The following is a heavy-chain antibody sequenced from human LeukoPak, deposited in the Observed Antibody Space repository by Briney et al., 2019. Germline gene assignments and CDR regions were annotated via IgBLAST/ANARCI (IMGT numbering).Heavy chain of an antibody. J-gene: IGHJ6*03. V-gene: IGHV1-8*01. CDR2: MNPNSGNT. CDR1: GYTFTSYD. D-gene: IGHD6-13*01. CDR3: ARGSGAAARGQYYYYYYYMDV. Sequence: ASVKVSCKASGYTFTSYDINWVRQATGQGLEWMGWMNPNSGNTGYAQKFQGRVTMTRNTSISTAYMELSSLRSEDTAVYYCARGSGAAARGQYYYYYYYMDVWGKGTTVTVSS.